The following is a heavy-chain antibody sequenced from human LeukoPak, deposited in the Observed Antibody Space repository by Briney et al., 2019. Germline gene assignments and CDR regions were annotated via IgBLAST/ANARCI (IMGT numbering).Heavy chain of an antibody. CDR2: IYPGDSDT. Sequence: GESLKISCKGSGYSFTSYWIGWVRQMPGKGLEWMGIIYPGDSDTRYSPSFQGQVTISADKSISTAYLQWSSLKASDTAMYYSARMNTTGTTGHYYYYIDVWGKGTTVTISS. D-gene: IGHD1-1*01. V-gene: IGHV5-51*01. CDR1: GYSFTSYW. J-gene: IGHJ6*03. CDR3: ARMNTTGTTGHYYYYIDV.